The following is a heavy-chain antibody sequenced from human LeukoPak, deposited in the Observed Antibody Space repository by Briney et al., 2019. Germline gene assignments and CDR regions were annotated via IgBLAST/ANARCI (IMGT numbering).Heavy chain of an antibody. J-gene: IGHJ3*02. Sequence: SETLSLTCTVSGGSISSYYWSWIRQPPGKGLEWIGYIYYSGSTNYNPSLKSRVTISVDTSKNQFSLKLSSVTAADTAGYYCARPASMGAFDIWGQGTMVTVSS. CDR3: ARPASMGAFDI. CDR2: IYYSGST. D-gene: IGHD2-8*01. V-gene: IGHV4-59*08. CDR1: GGSISSYY.